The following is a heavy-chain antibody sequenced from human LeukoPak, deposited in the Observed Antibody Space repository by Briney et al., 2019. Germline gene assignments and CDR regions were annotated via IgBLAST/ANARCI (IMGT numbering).Heavy chain of an antibody. D-gene: IGHD6-6*01. J-gene: IGHJ4*02. V-gene: IGHV4-4*07. CDR2: VDSSGNT. Sequence: PSETLSLTCSVSVVSMNGYYWSWLRQSAGNRLEWIGHVDSSGNTNYNPSLESRVTMSVDTSKKQFSLKLNSVTAADTAVYYCVRAYYSTSFYPFWGQGALVTVSS. CDR3: VRAYYSTSFYPF. CDR1: VVSMNGYY.